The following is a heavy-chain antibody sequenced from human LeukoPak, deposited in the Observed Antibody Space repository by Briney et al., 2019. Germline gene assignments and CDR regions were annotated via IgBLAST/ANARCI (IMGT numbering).Heavy chain of an antibody. D-gene: IGHD6-19*01. CDR2: IKQDGSEK. V-gene: IGHV3-7*01. Sequence: PGGSLRLSCAASGFTFSSYWMSWVRQAPGKGLEWVANIKQDGSEKYCVDSVKGRFTISRDNAKNSLYLQMNSLRAEDTAVYYCASGEQWLEEGGGYFDYWGQGTLVTVSS. CDR3: ASGEQWLEEGGGYFDY. J-gene: IGHJ4*02. CDR1: GFTFSSYW.